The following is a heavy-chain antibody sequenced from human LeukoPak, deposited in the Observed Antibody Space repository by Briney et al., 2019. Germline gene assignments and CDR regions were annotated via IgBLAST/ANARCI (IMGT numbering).Heavy chain of an antibody. CDR2: ISGSGGGT. Sequence: PGGSLRLSCAASGFTYTSYAMSWVRQAPGKGLEWVSGISGSGGGTYYADSVKGRFTISRDNSKNSLSLQMNSLRAEDTAVYYCARSLSAYTPLAVDYWGQGTLVSVSS. CDR1: GFTYTSYA. J-gene: IGHJ4*02. CDR3: ARSLSAYTPLAVDY. D-gene: IGHD5-18*01. V-gene: IGHV3-23*01.